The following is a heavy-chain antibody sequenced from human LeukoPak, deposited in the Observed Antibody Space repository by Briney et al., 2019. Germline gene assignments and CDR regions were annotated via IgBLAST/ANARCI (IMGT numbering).Heavy chain of an antibody. Sequence: SVKVSCKASGFTFTSSAMQWVRQARGQRLEWIGWIVVGSGNTNYAQKFQERVTITRDMSTSTAYMELSSLRSEDTAVYYCAAVPPAAIPGVYYYGMDVWGRGTTVTVSS. CDR2: IVVGSGNT. J-gene: IGHJ6*02. V-gene: IGHV1-58*02. D-gene: IGHD2-2*01. CDR1: GFTFTSSA. CDR3: AAVPPAAIPGVYYYGMDV.